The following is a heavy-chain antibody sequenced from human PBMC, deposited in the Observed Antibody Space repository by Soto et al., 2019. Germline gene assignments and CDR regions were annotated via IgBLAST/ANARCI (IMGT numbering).Heavy chain of an antibody. CDR2: ISYEGSNT. J-gene: IGHJ6*02. CDR3: ARVTPGNNLYYFSGLDF. Sequence: QVHLVESGGGVVQPGKSLRLSCVASGFTFDTYGIHWVRQAPGKGLQWVALISYEGSNTYYAESVRGRFTISRDNSKNALYLQMNTLRPEDTGVYYCARVTPGNNLYYFSGLDFWGQGTSVTVSS. V-gene: IGHV3-30-3*01. CDR1: GFTFDTYG. D-gene: IGHD1-1*01.